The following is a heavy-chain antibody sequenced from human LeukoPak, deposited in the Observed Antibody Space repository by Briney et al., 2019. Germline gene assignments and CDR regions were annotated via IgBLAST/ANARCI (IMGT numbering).Heavy chain of an antibody. D-gene: IGHD2-15*01. CDR1: GYTFTSYG. V-gene: IGHV1-69*06. CDR3: ASATLRCSGGSCYEMDV. Sequence: SVKVSCKASGYTFTSYGISWVRQAPGQGLEWMGGIIPLFGTPDYAQKFQNRLTITADKSTSTAYMELSSLRSEDTAVYYCASATLRCSGGSCYEMDVWGKGTTVTVSS. CDR2: IIPLFGTP. J-gene: IGHJ6*04.